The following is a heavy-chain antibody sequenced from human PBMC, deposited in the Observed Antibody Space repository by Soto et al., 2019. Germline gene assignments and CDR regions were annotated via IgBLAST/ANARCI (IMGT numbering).Heavy chain of an antibody. Sequence: QVQLVESGGGVVQPGRSLRLSCAASGFTFSSYGMHWVRQAPGKGLEWVAVIWYDGSNKYYADSVKGRFTISRDNSKNTLYLQMNSLRAEDTAVYYCARDPGGSGSYYNGGDYWGQGTLVTVSS. J-gene: IGHJ4*02. V-gene: IGHV3-33*01. CDR1: GFTFSSYG. CDR2: IWYDGSNK. CDR3: ARDPGGSGSYYNGGDY. D-gene: IGHD3-10*01.